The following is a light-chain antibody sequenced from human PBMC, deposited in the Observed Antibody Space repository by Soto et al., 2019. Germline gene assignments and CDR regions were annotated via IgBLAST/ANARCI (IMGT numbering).Light chain of an antibody. Sequence: GDTVTITCRASQVIDNYLAWYQQQPGKVPRLLIYAGSILQAGVPSRFTGSGSGTDFTLTISSLQPEDVATYFCQKYHSAPWTFGQGTKVEIK. CDR1: QVIDNY. CDR2: AGS. V-gene: IGKV1-27*01. J-gene: IGKJ1*01. CDR3: QKYHSAPWT.